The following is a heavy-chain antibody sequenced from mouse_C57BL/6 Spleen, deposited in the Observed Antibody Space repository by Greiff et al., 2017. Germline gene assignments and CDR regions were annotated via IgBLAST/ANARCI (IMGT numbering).Heavy chain of an antibody. J-gene: IGHJ3*01. V-gene: IGHV1-78*01. D-gene: IGHD1-1*01. CDR1: GYTFTDHT. Sequence: QVQLQQPDAELVKPGASVKISCKVSGYTFTDHTIHWMKQRPEQGLEWIGYIYPRDGSTKYNEKFKGKATLTADQSSSTDYMQLNSLTSEDSAVYCCARSDYYYGRSPAYWGHGTLVTVSA. CDR2: IYPRDGST. CDR3: ARSDYYYGRSPAY.